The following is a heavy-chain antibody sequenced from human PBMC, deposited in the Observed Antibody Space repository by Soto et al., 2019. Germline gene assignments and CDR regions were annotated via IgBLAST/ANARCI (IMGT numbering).Heavy chain of an antibody. CDR3: AKDRGESSSWNFDY. CDR1: GFTFSSYG. D-gene: IGHD6-13*01. Sequence: GGSLRLSCAASGFTFSSYGMHWVRQAPGKGLEWVAVISYDGSNKYYADSVKGRFTISRDNSKNTLYLQMNSLRAEDTAVYYCAKDRGESSSWNFDYWGQGTLVTVSS. V-gene: IGHV3-30*18. CDR2: ISYDGSNK. J-gene: IGHJ4*02.